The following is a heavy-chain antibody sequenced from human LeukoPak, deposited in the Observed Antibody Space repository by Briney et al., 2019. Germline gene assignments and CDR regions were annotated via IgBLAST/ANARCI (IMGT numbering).Heavy chain of an antibody. D-gene: IGHD2-15*01. CDR2: ISGSNENT. V-gene: IGHV3-23*01. CDR3: AKDPAYCSGGSCPLGNY. CDR1: GFTFSSYA. Sequence: GGSLRLSCAASGFTFSSYAMSWVRQAPGKGLEWVSSISGSNENTYYADSVKGRFTISRDNSKNTLYLQMNSLRAEDTAVYYCAKDPAYCSGGSCPLGNYWGQGTLVTVSS. J-gene: IGHJ4*02.